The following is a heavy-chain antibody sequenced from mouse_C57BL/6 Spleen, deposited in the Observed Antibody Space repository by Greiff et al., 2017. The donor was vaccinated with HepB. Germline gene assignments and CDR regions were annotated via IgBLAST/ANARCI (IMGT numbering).Heavy chain of an antibody. V-gene: IGHV1-82*01. CDR3: ARDGSSPYGYFDV. D-gene: IGHD1-1*01. J-gene: IGHJ1*03. CDR2: ISPGDGDT. Sequence: QVQLQQSGPELVKPGASVQISCKASGYAFRSSWMNWVKQRPGKGLEWIGRISPGDGDTNYNGKFKGKATLTADKSSSPAYMQRSSLTSEDSAVYFCARDGSSPYGYFDVWGTGTTVTVSS. CDR1: GYAFRSSW.